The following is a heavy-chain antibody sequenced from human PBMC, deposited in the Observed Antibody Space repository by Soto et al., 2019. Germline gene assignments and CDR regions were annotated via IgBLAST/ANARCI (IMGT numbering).Heavy chain of an antibody. Sequence: QVQLQQWGAGLLKPSETMSLTCAVYGGSFSGYYWSWVRQPPGKGLEWIGEINHSGSTNYNPSLKSRVTISVDTSKNQVSLKLSSVTAADTAVYYCARGGYLNLPGYNWFDPWGQGTLVTVSS. D-gene: IGHD1-7*01. J-gene: IGHJ5*02. CDR3: ARGGYLNLPGYNWFDP. CDR2: INHSGST. CDR1: GGSFSGYY. V-gene: IGHV4-34*01.